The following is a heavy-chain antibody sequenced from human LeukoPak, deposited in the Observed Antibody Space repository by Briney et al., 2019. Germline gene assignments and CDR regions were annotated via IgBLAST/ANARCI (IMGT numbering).Heavy chain of an antibody. CDR3: ARSLIVASEDY. CDR1: GFRFDSFY. J-gene: IGHJ4*02. Sequence: GGSLRLSCAASGFRFDSFYMGWIRQVPGKGLDYIALISGSGAVPYYAESVKGRFTISRDNAKNSVSLQMNSLSADDTAVYYCARSLIVASEDYWGQGTLVTVSS. D-gene: IGHD3-22*01. V-gene: IGHV3-11*04. CDR2: ISGSGAVP.